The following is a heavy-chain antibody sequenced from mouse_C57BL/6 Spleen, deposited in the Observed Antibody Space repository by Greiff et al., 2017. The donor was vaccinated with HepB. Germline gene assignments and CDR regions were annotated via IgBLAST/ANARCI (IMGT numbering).Heavy chain of an antibody. CDR2: IGPSDSYT. J-gene: IGHJ2*01. V-gene: IGHV1-69*01. Sequence: QVQLQQPGAELVMPGASVKLSCKASGYTFTSYWMHWVKQRPGQGLEWIGEIGPSDSYTNYNQKFKGKSTLTVDKSSSTAYMQLSSLTSEDSAVYYCARGDYGSPYYFDYWGQGTTLTVSS. CDR1: GYTFTSYW. CDR3: ARGDYGSPYYFDY. D-gene: IGHD1-1*01.